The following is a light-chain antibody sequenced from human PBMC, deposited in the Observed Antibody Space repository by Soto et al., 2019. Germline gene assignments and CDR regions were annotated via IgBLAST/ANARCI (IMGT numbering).Light chain of an antibody. J-gene: IGKJ2*01. CDR3: QQYDNLPLLYT. Sequence: DIQMTQSPSSLSASVGDRVTITCQASQDISNYLNWYQQKPGKAPKLLIYDASNLETGVPSRFSGSGSGTDFTFTISSLQPEDIATYYCQQYDNLPLLYTFRQGTKLEIK. CDR1: QDISNY. CDR2: DAS. V-gene: IGKV1-33*01.